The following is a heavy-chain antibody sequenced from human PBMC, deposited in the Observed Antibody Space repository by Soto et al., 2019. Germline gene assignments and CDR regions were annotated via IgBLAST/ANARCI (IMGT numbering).Heavy chain of an antibody. CDR1: GYTFTSYG. J-gene: IGHJ5*02. Sequence: RASVKVSCKASGYTFTSYGISWVRQAPGQGLEWMGWISAYNGNTNYAQKLQGRVTMTTDTSTSTAYMELRSLRSDDTAVYYCARDFQRTKYYDFWSGYYHNWFDPWGQGTLVTVSS. CDR3: ARDFQRTKYYDFWSGYYHNWFDP. D-gene: IGHD3-3*01. V-gene: IGHV1-18*04. CDR2: ISAYNGNT.